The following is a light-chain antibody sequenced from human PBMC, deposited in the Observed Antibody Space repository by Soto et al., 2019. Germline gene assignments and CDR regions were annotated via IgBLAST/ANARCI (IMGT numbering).Light chain of an antibody. CDR2: DAS. CDR3: HQYGSSWT. V-gene: IGKV3-20*01. Sequence: EIVMTQSPATLSVSPGERVTLSCRASQSVSNNLVWYQQKPGQAPRLLIYDASNRATGIPARFSGSGSGTDFTLTISRLEPEDFAVYYCHQYGSSWTFGQGTKGDIK. CDR1: QSVSNN. J-gene: IGKJ1*01.